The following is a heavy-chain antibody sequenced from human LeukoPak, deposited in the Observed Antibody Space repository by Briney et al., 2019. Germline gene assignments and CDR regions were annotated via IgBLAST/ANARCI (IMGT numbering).Heavy chain of an antibody. CDR3: ARAPPYYYDSSGYLFGEAFDI. J-gene: IGHJ3*02. D-gene: IGHD3-22*01. V-gene: IGHV3-53*01. CDR2: IYSGGST. CDR1: GFTVSSSY. Sequence: GGSLRLSCAASGFTVSSSYMSWVRQAPGKGLEWVSVIYSGGSTYYADSVKGRFTISRDNSKNTLYLQMNSLRAEDTAVYYCARAPPYYYDSSGYLFGEAFDIWGQGTMVTVSS.